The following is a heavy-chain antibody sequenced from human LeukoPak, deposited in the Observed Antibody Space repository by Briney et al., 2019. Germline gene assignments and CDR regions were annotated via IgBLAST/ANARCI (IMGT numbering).Heavy chain of an antibody. V-gene: IGHV4-39*01. CDR3: ASSRGASIAAAGYFDY. CDR2: IYYSGST. J-gene: IGHJ4*02. Sequence: PSETLSLTCTVSGGSISSSSYYWGWIRQPPGKGLEWIGSIYYSGSTYYNPSLKSRVTISVGTSKNQFSLKLSSVTAADTAVYYCASSRGASIAAAGYFDYWGQGTLVTVSS. CDR1: GGSISSSSYY. D-gene: IGHD6-13*01.